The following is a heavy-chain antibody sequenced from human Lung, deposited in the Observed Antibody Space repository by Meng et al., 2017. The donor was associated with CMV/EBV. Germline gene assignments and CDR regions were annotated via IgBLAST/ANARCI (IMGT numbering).Heavy chain of an antibody. J-gene: IGHJ3*02. CDR1: GGSISGSGYF. Sequence: LRLSCTVSGGSISGSGYFWSWIRQHPEKGLEWIGFIYDSGSTDYNPSLKSRLTISVDTSKNQFSLKLTSVTAADTAVYYCARGPGPITISGSDGFDIWGQGTVVTVPS. CDR2: IYDSGST. V-gene: IGHV4-31*03. CDR3: ARGPGPITISGSDGFDI. D-gene: IGHD3-3*01.